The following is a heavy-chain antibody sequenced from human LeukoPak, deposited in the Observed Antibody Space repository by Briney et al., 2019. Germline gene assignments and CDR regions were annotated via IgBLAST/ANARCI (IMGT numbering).Heavy chain of an antibody. CDR2: IYYSGST. V-gene: IGHV4-39*01. J-gene: IGHJ4*02. CDR3: ARVRYNWNRDFDY. D-gene: IGHD1-20*01. Sequence: PSETLSLTCKVSAGSISSSSYYWGWIRQPPGKGLEWIGSIYYSGSTYYNPSLKSRVTISVDTSKNQFSLKLSSVTAADTAVYYCARVRYNWNRDFDYWGQGTLVTVSS. CDR1: AGSISSSSYY.